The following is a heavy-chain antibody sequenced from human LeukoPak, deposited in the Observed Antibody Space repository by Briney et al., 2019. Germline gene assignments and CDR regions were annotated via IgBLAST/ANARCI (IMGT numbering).Heavy chain of an antibody. CDR2: IYYSGST. Sequence: SETLSLTCTVSGGSISSYYWSWIRQPPGKGLEWIGYIYYSGSTNYNPSLKSRVTISVDTSKNQFSLKLSSVTAADTAVYYCAVIRGVYDSRFDPWGQGTLVTASS. D-gene: IGHD3-22*01. CDR1: GGSISSYY. CDR3: AVIRGVYDSRFDP. J-gene: IGHJ5*02. V-gene: IGHV4-59*01.